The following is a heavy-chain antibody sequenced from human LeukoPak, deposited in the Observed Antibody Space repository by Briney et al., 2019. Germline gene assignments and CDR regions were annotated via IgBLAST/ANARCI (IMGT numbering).Heavy chain of an antibody. CDR2: IYYSGST. D-gene: IGHD3-3*01. CDR3: ARVQYDFWSGYELDY. J-gene: IGHJ4*02. Sequence: SETLSLTCTVSGGSISSYYWSWIRQPPGKGLEWIGYIYYSGSTNYNPSLKSRVTISVDTSKNQFSLKLSSVPAADTAVYYCARVQYDFWSGYELDYWGQGTLVTVSS. V-gene: IGHV4-59*01. CDR1: GGSISSYY.